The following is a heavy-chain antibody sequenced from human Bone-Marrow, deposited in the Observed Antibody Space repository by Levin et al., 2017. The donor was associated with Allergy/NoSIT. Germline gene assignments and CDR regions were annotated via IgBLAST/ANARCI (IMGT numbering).Heavy chain of an antibody. CDR1: GGSISSSNW. CDR2: IYHSGST. CDR3: ASSGSGPERWFDP. J-gene: IGHJ5*02. Sequence: SETLSLTCAVSGGSISSSNWWSWVRQPPGKGLEWIGEIYHSGSTNYNPSLKSRVTISVDMSKNQFSLKLSSVTAADTAVYYCASSGSGPERWFDPWGQGTLVTVSS. D-gene: IGHD3-10*01. V-gene: IGHV4-4*02.